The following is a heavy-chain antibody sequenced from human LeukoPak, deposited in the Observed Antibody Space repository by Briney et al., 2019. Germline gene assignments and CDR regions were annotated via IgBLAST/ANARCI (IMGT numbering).Heavy chain of an antibody. V-gene: IGHV3-23*01. J-gene: IGHJ4*02. D-gene: IGHD3-22*01. CDR1: GFTFSSYG. CDR3: ARDLSTYYYDSSGYYYGGFDY. CDR2: ISGSGGST. Sequence: GGTLRLSCAASGFTFSSYGMSWVRQAPGKGLEWVSAISGSGGSTYYADSVKGRFTISRDNAKNSLYLQMNSLRAEDTAVYYCARDLSTYYYDSSGYYYGGFDYWGQGTLVTV.